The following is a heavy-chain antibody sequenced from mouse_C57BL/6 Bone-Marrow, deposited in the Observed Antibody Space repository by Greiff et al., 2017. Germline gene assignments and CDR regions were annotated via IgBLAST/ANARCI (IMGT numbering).Heavy chain of an antibody. CDR1: GYTFTCSW. V-gene: IGHV1-64*01. Sequence: QVQLQQPGAELVKPGASVIFSCKASGYTFTCSWMHLVKHRPGHSLEWIGMLHPNSGSTSYSEQSKTKATLTVANSSSTAYMQLSSLASEDSAVYYWARDRIYDVYQWCFDVWRTGAMDTGSS. D-gene: IGHD2-3*01. CDR2: LHPNSGST. J-gene: IGHJ1*03. CDR3: ARDRIYDVYQWCFDV.